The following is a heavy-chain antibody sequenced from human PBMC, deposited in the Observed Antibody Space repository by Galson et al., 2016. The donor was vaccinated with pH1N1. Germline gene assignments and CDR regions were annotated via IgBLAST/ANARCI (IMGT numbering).Heavy chain of an antibody. J-gene: IGHJ3*01. CDR1: GFSFSGYA. Sequence: SLRLSCAASGFSFSGYAMSWVRQAPGKGLEWVSTLSGSGATPNYADSVKGRFTISRDNSKNTLYLQRNSLRAEDTAVYYCAKNGKGYNWIFDAFDFWGQGAMVTVSS. CDR2: LSGSGATP. D-gene: IGHD1-20*01. V-gene: IGHV3-23*01. CDR3: AKNGKGYNWIFDAFDF.